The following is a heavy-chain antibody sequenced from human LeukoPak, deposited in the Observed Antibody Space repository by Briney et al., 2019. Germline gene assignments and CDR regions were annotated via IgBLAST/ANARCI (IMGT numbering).Heavy chain of an antibody. CDR1: GFTFSSYG. CDR2: ISYDGSNK. CDR3: ARDRPSYFDY. J-gene: IGHJ4*02. Sequence: GRSLRLSCEASGFTFSSYGMHWVRQAPGKGLEWVAVISYDGSNKYYADSVKGRFTISRDNPKNTLYLQMNSLRAEDTAVYYCARDRPSYFDYWGQGTLVTVSS. V-gene: IGHV3-30*03. D-gene: IGHD6-6*01.